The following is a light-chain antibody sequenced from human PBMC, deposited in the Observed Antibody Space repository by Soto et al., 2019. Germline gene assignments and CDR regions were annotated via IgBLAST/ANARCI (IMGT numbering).Light chain of an antibody. CDR3: QQYNSYSPIT. CDR1: QSISSW. J-gene: IGKJ4*01. V-gene: IGKV1-5*03. Sequence: DIQMTQSPSTLSASVGDRVTITCRASQSISSWLAWYQQKPGKAPTLLIYKASSLESGAPSRFSGSGSGTEFTLTTSSLQPDDFATYYCQQYNSYSPITFGGGTKVEIK. CDR2: KAS.